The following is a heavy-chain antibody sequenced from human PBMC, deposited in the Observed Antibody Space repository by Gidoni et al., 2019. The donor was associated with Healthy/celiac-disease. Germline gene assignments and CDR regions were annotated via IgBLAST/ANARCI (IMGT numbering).Heavy chain of an antibody. CDR2: NYYSGST. D-gene: IGHD1-26*01. CDR1: GGSISSSY. CDR3: ARVREDSAPLVRWFDP. V-gene: IGHV4-59*01. J-gene: IGHJ5*02. Sequence: QVQLQESGPGLVKPSETLSLTCTVSGGSISSSYWSWIRQPPGKGLELIGYNYYSGSTHQHPPLKSRVTISVDTSKNQFSLKLSSVTAADTAVYYCARVREDSAPLVRWFDPWGQGTLVTVSS.